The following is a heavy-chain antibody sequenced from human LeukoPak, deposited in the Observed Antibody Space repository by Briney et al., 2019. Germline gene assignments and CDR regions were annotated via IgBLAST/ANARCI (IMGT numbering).Heavy chain of an antibody. D-gene: IGHD5-18*01. J-gene: IGHJ4*02. CDR2: IYSGGST. CDR3: ASGYSYVHGDYFDY. Sequence: GGYLRLSCAASGFTVSSNYMSWVRQAPGKGLEWVSVIYSGGSTYYADSVKGRFTISRDNSKNTLYLQMNSLRAEDTAVYYCASGYSYVHGDYFDYWGQGTLVTVSS. V-gene: IGHV3-66*02. CDR1: GFTVSSNY.